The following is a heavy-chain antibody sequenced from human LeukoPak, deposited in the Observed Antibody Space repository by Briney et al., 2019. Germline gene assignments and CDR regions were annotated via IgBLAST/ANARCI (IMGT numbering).Heavy chain of an antibody. V-gene: IGHV3-49*04. Sequence: QSGRSLRLSCTASGFTFGDHAMSWVRQAPGKGLEWVGFIRSKAYRGTTEYAASVKGRFTISRDDSKSIAYLQMNSLETEDTALYYCSRGPIQLWPYYGMDVWGQGTTVIVSS. CDR1: GFTFGDHA. CDR2: IRSKAYRGTT. D-gene: IGHD5-18*01. CDR3: SRGPIQLWPYYGMDV. J-gene: IGHJ6*02.